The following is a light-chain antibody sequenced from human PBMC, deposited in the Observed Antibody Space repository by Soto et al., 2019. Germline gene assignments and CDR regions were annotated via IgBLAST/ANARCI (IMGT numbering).Light chain of an antibody. CDR1: QSISSS. Sequence: DIQMTQSPSSLSASVGDRVTITCRASQSISSSLNWYQQKPGKAPKLLIYAASSLQSAVPSRFSGSGSGTDFTLTISSLQPEDFATYYCQQSYSTLRTFGQGTKVEIK. V-gene: IGKV1-39*01. CDR2: AAS. J-gene: IGKJ1*01. CDR3: QQSYSTLRT.